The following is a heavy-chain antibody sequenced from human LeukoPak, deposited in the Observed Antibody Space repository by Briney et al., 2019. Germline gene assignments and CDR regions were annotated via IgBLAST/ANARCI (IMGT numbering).Heavy chain of an antibody. D-gene: IGHD4-17*01. Sequence: SETLSLTCTVSGGPIKSYYWRWIRQPAGKGLEWIGRIYTSGSTNYNPSLKSRVTMSVDTSKNQFSLKLSSVTAADTAVYYCARDLLHDYADSTGYWGQGTLVTVSS. CDR1: GGPIKSYY. CDR2: IYTSGST. CDR3: ARDLLHDYADSTGY. V-gene: IGHV4-4*07. J-gene: IGHJ4*02.